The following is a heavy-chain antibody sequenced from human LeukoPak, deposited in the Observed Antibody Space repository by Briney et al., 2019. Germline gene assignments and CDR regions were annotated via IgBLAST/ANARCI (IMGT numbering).Heavy chain of an antibody. CDR1: GGSFSGYY. J-gene: IGHJ4*02. D-gene: IGHD3-22*01. Sequence: PSETLPLTCAVYGGSFSGYYWSWIRRPPGKGLEWIGEINHSGSTNYNPSLKSRVTISVDTSKNQFSLKLSSVTAADTAVYYCARGGRSSGYYYTPFEYWGQGTLVTVSS. CDR3: ARGGRSSGYYYTPFEY. V-gene: IGHV4-34*01. CDR2: INHSGST.